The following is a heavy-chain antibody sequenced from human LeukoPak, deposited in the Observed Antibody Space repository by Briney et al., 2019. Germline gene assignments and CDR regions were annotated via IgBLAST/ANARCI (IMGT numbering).Heavy chain of an antibody. CDR3: ARVSSVVVPAASQSIDY. Sequence: PGGSLRLSCAASGFTFSSYSMNWVRQAPGKGLEWVSSISSSSSYIYYADSVKGRFTISRDNAKNSLYLQMNSLRADDTAVYYCARVSSVVVPAASQSIDYGGQGTLVTVSS. V-gene: IGHV3-21*01. CDR2: ISSSSSYI. CDR1: GFTFSSYS. J-gene: IGHJ4*02. D-gene: IGHD2-2*01.